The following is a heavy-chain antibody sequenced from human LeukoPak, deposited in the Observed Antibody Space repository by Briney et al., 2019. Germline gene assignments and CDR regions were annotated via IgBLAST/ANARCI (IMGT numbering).Heavy chain of an antibody. CDR3: GSPRRRRYCNGTSCLADDY. CDR1: GVTFSAYY. J-gene: IGHJ4*02. V-gene: IGHV4-34*08. Sequence: PSETLSLTCAVYGVTFSAYYWSWIRQPPGKGLEWIGEINHSGSTNYNPSLERRVTITLDTSKNHFSQQLMSITGADAAVYYCGSPRRRRYCNGTSCLADDYWGKGTLVTVSS. CDR2: INHSGST. D-gene: IGHD2-2*01.